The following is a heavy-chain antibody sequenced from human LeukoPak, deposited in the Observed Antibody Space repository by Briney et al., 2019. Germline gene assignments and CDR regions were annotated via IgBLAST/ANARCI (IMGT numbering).Heavy chain of an antibody. D-gene: IGHD2-2*01. V-gene: IGHV1-69*04. Sequence: SVKVSCKASGGTFSSYAISWVRQAPGQGLEWMGRIIPILGIANYAQKFQGRVTITADKSTSTAYMELSSLRSEDTAVYYCARSGRGGSTGCYGHWGGWGQGTLVTVSS. CDR1: GGTFSSYA. J-gene: IGHJ4*02. CDR3: ARSGRGGSTGCYGHWGG. CDR2: IIPILGIA.